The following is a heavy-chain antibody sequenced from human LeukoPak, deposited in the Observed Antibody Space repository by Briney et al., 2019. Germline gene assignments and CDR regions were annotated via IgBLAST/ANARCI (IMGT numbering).Heavy chain of an antibody. CDR2: IGGSGSST. J-gene: IGHJ4*02. Sequence: PGGPLRLSCAASGFTFATYAMNWVRQAPGKGLEWVSSIGGSGSSTYYADSVKGRFTISRDNSKNTLYLQMNSLKTEDTAVYYCNTHELRSFTNWGQGNLVTVSS. CDR3: NTHELRSFTN. CDR1: GFTFATYA. D-gene: IGHD1-26*01. V-gene: IGHV3-23*01.